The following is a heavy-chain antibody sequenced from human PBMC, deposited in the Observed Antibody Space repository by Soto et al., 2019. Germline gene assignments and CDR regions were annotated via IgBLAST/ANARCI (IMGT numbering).Heavy chain of an antibody. V-gene: IGHV1-69*14. CDR1: GDTFSSFA. J-gene: IGHJ6*02. CDR2: IIPIFRTP. D-gene: IGHD1-1*01. Sequence: QVQLVQSGAEVKKPGSSVKVSCKASGDTFSSFAISWVRQAPGQGLEWMGGIIPIFRTPKYAQKFQGRGTRTADKPTSKAYRELSSLTSEDTDVYYCARDKDRKQLGGNYSYACEDWGQGTTVIVSS. CDR3: ARDKDRKQLGGNYSYACED.